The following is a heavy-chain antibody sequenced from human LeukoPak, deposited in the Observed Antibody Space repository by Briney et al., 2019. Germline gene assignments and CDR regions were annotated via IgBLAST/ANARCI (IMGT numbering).Heavy chain of an antibody. CDR3: AKGAEIDH. CDR2: MTGPADTT. V-gene: IGHV3-23*01. CDR1: GFNFNNFA. J-gene: IGHJ4*02. Sequence: SGGSLRLSCAASGFNFNNFAMIWVRQAPGKGPEWLSAMTGPADTTYYAESVKGRFTISRDYSKSMVYLQMNSLRVEDTAIYYCAKGAEIDHWGQGTLVTVSS.